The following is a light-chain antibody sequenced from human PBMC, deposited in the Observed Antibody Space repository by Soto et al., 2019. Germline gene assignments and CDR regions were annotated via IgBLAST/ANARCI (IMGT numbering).Light chain of an antibody. CDR2: DAY. V-gene: IGKV3D-20*02. Sequence: EIVWTQSPDTLSLSPGDRATVSCGGSQSVGHMFLAWFQQKPGQAPRLLIFDAYRRATGIPDRFSGSGSGTDFTLTISRLEPEDFGVYYCQQRSNWPPITCGQGTRLEIK. J-gene: IGKJ5*01. CDR1: QSVGHMF. CDR3: QQRSNWPPIT.